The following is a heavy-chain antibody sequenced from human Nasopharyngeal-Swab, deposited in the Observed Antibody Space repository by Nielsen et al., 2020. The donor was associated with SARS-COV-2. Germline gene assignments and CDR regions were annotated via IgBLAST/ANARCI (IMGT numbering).Heavy chain of an antibody. V-gene: IGHV3-53*01. Sequence: GESLKISCAASGFTFDDYGMHWVRQAPGKGLEWVSAIYSGGSTYYADSVKGRFTISRDNSKNTVYLQMNSLRAEDTAVYYCARVNWSGYSDYWGQGTLVTVSS. CDR3: ARVNWSGYSDY. CDR2: IYSGGST. CDR1: GFTFDDYG. J-gene: IGHJ4*02. D-gene: IGHD3-3*01.